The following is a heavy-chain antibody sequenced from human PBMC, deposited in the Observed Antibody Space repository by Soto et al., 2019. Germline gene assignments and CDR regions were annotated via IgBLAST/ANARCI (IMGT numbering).Heavy chain of an antibody. V-gene: IGHV3-7*04. CDR2: IKEDGREK. Sequence: EVQLVESGGGLVQPGGSLRLSCAASGFTFSISWMTWVRQAPGKGLEWVANIKEDGREKYYVDSVKGRFTISRDNVKNSLYLKMNSLRGEDTAVYYCARGKEGPYGMDVWGQGTTVTVSS. CDR3: ARGKEGPYGMDV. CDR1: GFTFSISW. J-gene: IGHJ6*02.